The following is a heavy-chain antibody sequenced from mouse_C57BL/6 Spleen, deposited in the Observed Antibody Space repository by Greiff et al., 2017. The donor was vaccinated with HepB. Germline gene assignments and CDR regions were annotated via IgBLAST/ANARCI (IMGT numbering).Heavy chain of an antibody. Sequence: LQESGAELVRPGTSVKVSCKASGYAFTNYLIEWVKQRPGQGLEWIGVINPGSGGTNYNEKFKGKATLTADKSSSTAYMQLSSLTSDDSAVYFCARERGSLFDYWGQGTTLTVSS. V-gene: IGHV1-54*01. CDR3: ARERGSLFDY. CDR2: INPGSGGT. J-gene: IGHJ2*01. CDR1: GYAFTNYL.